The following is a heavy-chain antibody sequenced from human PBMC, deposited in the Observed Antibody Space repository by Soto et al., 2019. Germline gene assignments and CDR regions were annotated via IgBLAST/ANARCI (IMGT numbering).Heavy chain of an antibody. J-gene: IGHJ4*02. Sequence: GVSLRLSCATSGFTFSSYAMSWVRQAPGKGLEWVSAISGSGGSTYYADSVKGRFTISRDNSKNTLYLQMNSLRAEDTTVYYCANDQYTTCGVVIFDHWVQGTRVTVSA. CDR1: GFTFSSYA. V-gene: IGHV3-23*01. D-gene: IGHD3-3*01. CDR3: ANDQYTTCGVVIFDH. CDR2: ISGSGGST.